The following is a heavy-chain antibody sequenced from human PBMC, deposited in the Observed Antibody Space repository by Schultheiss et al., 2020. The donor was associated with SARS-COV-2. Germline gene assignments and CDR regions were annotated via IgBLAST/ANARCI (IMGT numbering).Heavy chain of an antibody. CDR1: GGSFSGYY. CDR3: ARSTSAAAGTHYFDY. V-gene: IGHV4-34*01. J-gene: IGHJ4*02. Sequence: SETLSLTCAVYGGSFSGYYWSWIRQPPGKGLEWIGEINYSGSTNYNPSLKSRVTISVDTSKNQFSLKLSSVTAADTAVYYCARSTSAAAGTHYFDYWGQGTLVTVSS. D-gene: IGHD6-13*01. CDR2: INYSGST.